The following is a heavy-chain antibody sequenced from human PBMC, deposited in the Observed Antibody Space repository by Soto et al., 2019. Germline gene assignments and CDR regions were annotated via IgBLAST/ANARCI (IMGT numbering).Heavy chain of an antibody. CDR3: ARAYYDILTGYPPLGRGAFDI. CDR2: ISSSSSYI. Sequence: PGGSLRLSCAASGFTFSSYSRNWVRQAPGKGLEWVSSISSSSSYIYYADSVKGRFTISRDNAKNSLYLQMNSLRAEDTAVYYCARAYYDILTGYPPLGRGAFDIWGQGTMVTVSS. J-gene: IGHJ3*02. CDR1: GFTFSSYS. V-gene: IGHV3-21*01. D-gene: IGHD3-9*01.